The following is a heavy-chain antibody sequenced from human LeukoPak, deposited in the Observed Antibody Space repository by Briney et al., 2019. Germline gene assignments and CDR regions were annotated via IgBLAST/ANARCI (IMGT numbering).Heavy chain of an antibody. CDR1: GYTFTSYD. Sequence: ASVKVSCKASGYTFTSYDINWVRQATGQGLEWMGWMNPNSGNTGYAQKFQGRVTMTRNTSISTAYMELSSLRSEDSAVYYCARGESGAAAGRYWGQGTLVTVSS. V-gene: IGHV1-8*01. J-gene: IGHJ4*02. CDR3: ARGESGAAAGRY. D-gene: IGHD6-13*01. CDR2: MNPNSGNT.